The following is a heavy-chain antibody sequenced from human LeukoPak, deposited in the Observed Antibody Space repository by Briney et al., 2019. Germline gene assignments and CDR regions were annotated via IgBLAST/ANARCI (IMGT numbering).Heavy chain of an antibody. D-gene: IGHD3-16*01. V-gene: IGHV3-30*18. CDR3: AKSMGDPIYFDY. J-gene: IGHJ4*02. Sequence: AGRSLRLSCAASGFTFSSYGMHWVRQAPGKGLEWVAVISYDGSNKYYADSVKGRFTISRDNSKNTLYLQMNSLRAEDTAVYYCAKSMGDPIYFDYWGQGTLVTVSS. CDR1: GFTFSSYG. CDR2: ISYDGSNK.